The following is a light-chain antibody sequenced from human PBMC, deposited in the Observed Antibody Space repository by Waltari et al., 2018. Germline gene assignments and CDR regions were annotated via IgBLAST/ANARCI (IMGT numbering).Light chain of an antibody. CDR2: APV. J-gene: IGKJ5*01. CDR3: LQTYSTPLT. Sequence: DILMTQSPSLVYAPVGGGVPITGRASKGISSYVNWYQHRPGESPKLLIFAPVRLGGEVPFRFSGSGFGTDFTLTITNLQPEDFASYYCLQTYSTPLTFGQGTRLEIK. CDR1: KGISSY. V-gene: IGKV1-39*01.